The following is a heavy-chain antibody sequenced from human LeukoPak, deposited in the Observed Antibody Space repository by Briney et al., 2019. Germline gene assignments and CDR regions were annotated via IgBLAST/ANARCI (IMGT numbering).Heavy chain of an antibody. D-gene: IGHD3-16*01. CDR1: AFTFSSYW. J-gene: IGHJ6*03. Sequence: GGSLRLSCAASAFTFSSYWMTWVHQAPGKGLEWVANIKQDGSEKYSVDSVKGRFTISRDNAKNSLYMQMNSLRAEDTAVYYCARVMSASVWRTYGSYYYYYMDVWGKGTTVTVSS. CDR3: ARVMSASVWRTYGSYYYYYMDV. V-gene: IGHV3-7*01. CDR2: IKQDGSEK.